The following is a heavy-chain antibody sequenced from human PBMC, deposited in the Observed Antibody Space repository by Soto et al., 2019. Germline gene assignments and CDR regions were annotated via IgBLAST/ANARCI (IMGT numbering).Heavy chain of an antibody. Sequence: ASVKVSCKASGGTFSSYAISWVRQAPGQGLEWMGGIIPIFGTANYAQKFQGRVTITADESTSTAYMELSSLRSEDTAVYYCARDSGSRRPASPDYWGQGTLVTVSS. J-gene: IGHJ4*02. V-gene: IGHV1-69*13. CDR3: ARDSGSRRPASPDY. CDR2: IIPIFGTA. D-gene: IGHD3-10*01. CDR1: GGTFSSYA.